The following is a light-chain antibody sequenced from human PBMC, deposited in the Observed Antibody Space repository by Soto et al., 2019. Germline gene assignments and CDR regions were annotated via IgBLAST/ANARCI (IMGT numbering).Light chain of an antibody. J-gene: IGKJ2*01. Sequence: DLQMTQSPSTLSASVGDRVTITCRASQSISSWLAWYQQKPGKAPKLLIYKASSLESGVPSRFSRSGSGTEFTLTISSLQPDDFATYYCQQYNSYPYTFGQGTKLEIK. CDR1: QSISSW. CDR2: KAS. V-gene: IGKV1-5*03. CDR3: QQYNSYPYT.